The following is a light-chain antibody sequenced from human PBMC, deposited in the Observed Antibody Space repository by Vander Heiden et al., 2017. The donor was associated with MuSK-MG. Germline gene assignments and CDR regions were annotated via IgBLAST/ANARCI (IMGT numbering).Light chain of an antibody. CDR3: NSWTGSSMI. CDR1: SSAVCGSNF. J-gene: IGLJ2*01. V-gene: IGLV2-8*01. Sequence: HSAPTPPPSASGSPGKSVPIPCPGTSSAVCGSNFVSWYHQPPPKAPQTMINEVRQRPSGDPVRVSGSKTGDTASLTVAGLEAEDEADYYCNSWTGSSMIFGGGTKLTVL. CDR2: EVR.